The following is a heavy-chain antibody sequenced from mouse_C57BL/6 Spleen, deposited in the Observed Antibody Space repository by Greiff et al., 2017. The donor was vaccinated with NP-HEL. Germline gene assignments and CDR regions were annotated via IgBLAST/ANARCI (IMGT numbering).Heavy chain of an antibody. D-gene: IGHD1-2*01. V-gene: IGHV1-55*01. CDR2: IYPGSGST. J-gene: IGHJ4*01. CDR1: GYTFTSYW. Sequence: LQQPGASVKMSCKASGYTFTSYWITWVKQRPGQGLEWIGDIYPGSGSTNYNEKFKSKATLTVDTSSSTAYMQLSSLTSEDSAVYYCARPSITGAMDYWGQGTSVTVSS. CDR3: ARPSITGAMDY.